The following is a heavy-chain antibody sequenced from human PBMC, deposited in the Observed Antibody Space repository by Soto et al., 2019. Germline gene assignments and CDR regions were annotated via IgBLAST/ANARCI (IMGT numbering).Heavy chain of an antibody. J-gene: IGHJ4*02. CDR3: ALWRRSGSGYASFDD. D-gene: IGHD6-19*01. CDR2: IYYSGST. CDR1: GGSISSYY. Sequence: NLSETLSLTCTVSGGSISSYYWSWIRQPPGKGLEWIGYIYYSGSTNYNPSLKSRVTISVDTSKNQFSLKLSSVTAAGTAVYYCALWRRSGSGYASFDDWGQGTLVTVSS. V-gene: IGHV4-59*01.